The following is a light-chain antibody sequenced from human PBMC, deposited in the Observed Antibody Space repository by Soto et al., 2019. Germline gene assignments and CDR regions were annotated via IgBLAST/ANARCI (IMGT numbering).Light chain of an antibody. CDR1: SGDVGAYDY. CDR2: EVS. V-gene: IGLV2-14*01. J-gene: IGLJ1*01. Sequence: QSVLTQPASVSGSPGQSIAISCTGTSGDVGAYDYVSWYQHHPDKALIPMIYEVSNRPSGVSDRFSGSKSVYTATLTISGLQAEVEADYYCASHTTGDTRVFGAGTKVIVL. CDR3: ASHTTGDTRV.